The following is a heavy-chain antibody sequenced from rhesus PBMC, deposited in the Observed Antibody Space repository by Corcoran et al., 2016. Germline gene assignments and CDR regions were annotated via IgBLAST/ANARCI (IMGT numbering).Heavy chain of an antibody. D-gene: IGHD1-1*01. CDR3: ARSAWNYTRFDV. Sequence: QVQLQESGPGLVKPSETLPLTCAVSGASISSNYWSRIRPAPGKGLEWIGRIYGRGGSTAYNPSLKSRVTISIDTSKNQFSLKLSSVTAADTAVYYCARSAWNYTRFDVWGAGVLVTVSS. J-gene: IGHJ5-1*01. CDR1: GASISSNY. CDR2: IYGRGGST. V-gene: IGHV4S2*01.